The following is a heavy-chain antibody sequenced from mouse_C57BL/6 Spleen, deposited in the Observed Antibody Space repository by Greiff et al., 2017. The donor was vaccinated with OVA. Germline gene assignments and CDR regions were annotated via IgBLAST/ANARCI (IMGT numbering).Heavy chain of an antibody. CDR3: ARKDYDDYLYYAMDY. Sequence: QVQLQQPGAELVKPGASVKLSCKASGYTFTSYWMQWVKQRPGQGLEWIGEIDPSDSYTNYNQKFKGKATLTVDTSSSTAYMQLSSLTSEDSAVYYCARKDYDDYLYYAMDYWGQGTSVTVSS. V-gene: IGHV1-50*01. J-gene: IGHJ4*01. D-gene: IGHD2-4*01. CDR2: IDPSDSYT. CDR1: GYTFTSYW.